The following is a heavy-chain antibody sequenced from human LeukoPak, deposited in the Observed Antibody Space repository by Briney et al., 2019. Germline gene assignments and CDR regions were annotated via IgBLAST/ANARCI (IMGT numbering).Heavy chain of an antibody. CDR2: ISYDGSNK. CDR3: ARGVGSGSYYNVGYYFDY. D-gene: IGHD3-10*01. CDR1: GFTFSSNG. J-gene: IGHJ4*02. V-gene: IGHV3-30*19. Sequence: PGGSLRLSCAASGFTFSSNGMHWVRQAPGKGLEWVAVISYDGSNKYYADSVKGRFTISRDNSKNTLYLQMNSLRAEDTAVYYCARGVGSGSYYNVGYYFDYWGQGTLVTVSS.